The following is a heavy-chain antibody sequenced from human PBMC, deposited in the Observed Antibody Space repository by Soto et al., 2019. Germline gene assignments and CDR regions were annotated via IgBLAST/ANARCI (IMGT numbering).Heavy chain of an antibody. J-gene: IGHJ3*02. V-gene: IGHV4-61*01. CDR1: GGSVSSGSYY. CDR3: ARDEPHYYDSSGSNAFDI. CDR2: IYYSGST. D-gene: IGHD3-22*01. Sequence: SETLSLTCTVSGGSVSSGSYYWSWIRQPPGKGLEWIGYIYYSGSTNYNPSLKSRVTISVDTSKNQFSLKLSSVTAADTAVYYCARDEPHYYDSSGSNAFDIWGQGTMVTVSS.